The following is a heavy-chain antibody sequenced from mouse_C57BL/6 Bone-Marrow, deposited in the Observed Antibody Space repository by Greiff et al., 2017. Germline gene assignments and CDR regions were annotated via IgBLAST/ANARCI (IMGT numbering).Heavy chain of an antibody. Sequence: EVMLVESGGGLVQPGESLKLSCESNEYEFPSHDMSWVRKTPEKRLELVAAITSDGGSTYYPDTMERRFIISRDNTKKTLYLQMSSLRSEDTALYYCARHSVVAPPYWCFDVWGTGTTVTVSS. CDR3: ARHSVVAPPYWCFDV. D-gene: IGHD1-1*01. V-gene: IGHV5-2*01. CDR2: ITSDGGST. J-gene: IGHJ1*03. CDR1: EYEFPSHD.